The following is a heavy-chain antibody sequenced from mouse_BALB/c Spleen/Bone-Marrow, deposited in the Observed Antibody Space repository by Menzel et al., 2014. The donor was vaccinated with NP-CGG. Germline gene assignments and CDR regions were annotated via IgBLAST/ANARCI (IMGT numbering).Heavy chain of an antibody. D-gene: IGHD2-1*01. CDR1: GYAFSSSW. V-gene: IGHV1-82*01. CDR3: ARFRWGNYREGAMDY. J-gene: IGHJ4*01. Sequence: QVQLQQSGPELVKPGASVKISCKASGYAFSSSWMNWVKQRPGQGLEWIGRIYPGDGDTNYNGKFKGKATLTADKSSSTAYMQLSSLTSVDSAVYFCARFRWGNYREGAMDYWGQGTPVTVSS. CDR2: IYPGDGDT.